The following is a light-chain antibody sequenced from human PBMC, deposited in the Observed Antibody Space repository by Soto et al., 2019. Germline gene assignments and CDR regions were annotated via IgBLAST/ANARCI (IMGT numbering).Light chain of an antibody. Sequence: QSALTQPASVSGSPGQSITISCTGTSSDVGAYNYVSWYQQHPGKAPKMMIFGVSNRPSGVSNRLSGSKSGNTASLTISGLQAEDEAEYYCSSYTTSSAWVFGGGTKLTVL. V-gene: IGLV2-14*01. CDR2: GVS. CDR3: SSYTTSSAWV. CDR1: SSDVGAYNY. J-gene: IGLJ3*02.